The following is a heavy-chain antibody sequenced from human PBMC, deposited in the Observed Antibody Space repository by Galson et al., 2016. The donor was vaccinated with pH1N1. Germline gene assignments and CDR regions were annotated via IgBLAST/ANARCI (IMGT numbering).Heavy chain of an antibody. CDR3: ARGGDKQLVWLGHGAFNI. Sequence: SVKVSCKASGGTFSSYTIGWVRQAPGQGLEWLGGINAIFGTANYAQKFQGRVTLTADASTSTAYMELSSLRSEDTAIYYCARGGDKQLVWLGHGAFNIWGQGTMVIVSS. D-gene: IGHD6-6*01. CDR2: INAIFGTA. V-gene: IGHV1-69*13. J-gene: IGHJ3*02. CDR1: GGTFSSYT.